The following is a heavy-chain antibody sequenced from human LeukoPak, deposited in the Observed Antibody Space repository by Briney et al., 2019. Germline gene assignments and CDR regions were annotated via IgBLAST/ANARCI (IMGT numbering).Heavy chain of an antibody. V-gene: IGHV4-38-2*02. CDR1: GYSISSGYY. J-gene: IGHJ5*02. Sequence: SETLSLTCTVSGYSISSGYYWGWIRQPPGKGLEWIGSIYHSGSTYYNPSLKSRVTISVDTSKNQFSLKLSSVTAADTAVYYCARGSMIDGGNWFDPWGQGTLVTVSS. CDR3: ARGSMIDGGNWFDP. CDR2: IYHSGST. D-gene: IGHD3-22*01.